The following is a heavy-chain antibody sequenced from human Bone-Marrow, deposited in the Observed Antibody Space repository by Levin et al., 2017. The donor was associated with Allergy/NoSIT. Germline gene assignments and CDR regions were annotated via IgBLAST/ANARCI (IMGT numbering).Heavy chain of an antibody. CDR2: IWYDGSNK. V-gene: IGHV3-33*01. CDR1: GFTFSSYG. J-gene: IGHJ4*02. CDR3: ARDGEDYGDYTGVGSFDY. Sequence: GGSLRLSCAASGFTFSSYGMHWVRQAPGKGLEWVAVIWYDGSNKYYADSVKGRFTISRDNSKNTLYLQMNSLRAEDTAVYYCARDGEDYGDYTGVGSFDYWGQGTLVTVSS. D-gene: IGHD4-17*01.